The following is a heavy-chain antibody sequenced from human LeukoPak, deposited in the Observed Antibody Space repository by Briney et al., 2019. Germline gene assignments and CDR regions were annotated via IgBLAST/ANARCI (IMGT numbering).Heavy chain of an antibody. CDR2: INSDGSYT. J-gene: IGHJ3*02. CDR1: GFTFSIYW. D-gene: IGHD3-22*01. CDR3: ARDSSYSTAI. V-gene: IGHV3-74*01. Sequence: GGSLRLSCAAPGFTFSIYWMHWVRQAPGKGLVWVSHINSDGSYTTYADSVKGRFTISRDNAKNTLYLQMNSLRAEDTAVYYCARDSSYSTAIWGQGTMVTVSS.